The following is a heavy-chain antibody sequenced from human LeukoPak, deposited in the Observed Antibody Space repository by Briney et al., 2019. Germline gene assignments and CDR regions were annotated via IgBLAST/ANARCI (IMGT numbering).Heavy chain of an antibody. J-gene: IGHJ4*02. Sequence: PGRSLRLFCAASGFTFRSYAMHWVRQAPRKGLDWVAVISYDGSNKYYSDSVKGRFTISRDNSKNTLQLQMNSLRAEDPGLEYLSRDTGPYSSSWDYFDDWGQGTLVTVSS. D-gene: IGHD6-13*01. CDR2: ISYDGSNK. CDR1: GFTFRSYA. V-gene: IGHV3-30*01. CDR3: SRDTGPYSSSWDYFDD.